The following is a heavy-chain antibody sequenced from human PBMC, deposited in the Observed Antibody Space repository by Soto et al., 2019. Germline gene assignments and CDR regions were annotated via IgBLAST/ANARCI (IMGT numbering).Heavy chain of an antibody. Sequence: QVQLQESGPGLVKPSQTLSLTCTVSGGSISSGGYYWSWIRQHPGKGLEWIGYIYDSGSTYYNPSLKSPVNISVDTSKNQFSLKLSAVTAADTAVYYCAVGEGSPYYVDYWGQGTLVTVSS. CDR3: AVGEGSPYYVDY. V-gene: IGHV4-31*01. CDR1: GGSISSGGYY. J-gene: IGHJ4*02. D-gene: IGHD6-6*01. CDR2: IYDSGST.